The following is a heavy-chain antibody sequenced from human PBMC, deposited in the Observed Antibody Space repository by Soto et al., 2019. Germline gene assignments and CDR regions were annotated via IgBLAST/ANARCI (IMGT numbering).Heavy chain of an antibody. J-gene: IGHJ6*03. CDR1: GGSISISNW. V-gene: IGHV4-4*02. CDR3: SRGGYYFYMDV. D-gene: IGHD1-26*01. Sequence: QVQLQESGPGLVKPSETLSLTCAVSGGSISISNWWSWVRQTPGKGLEWIGQIHHSGSTNYSPSRTSLVTISVVKSKNQFSLKMMSVTAADTAVYYCSRGGYYFYMDVWGKGTTVTDSS. CDR2: IHHSGST.